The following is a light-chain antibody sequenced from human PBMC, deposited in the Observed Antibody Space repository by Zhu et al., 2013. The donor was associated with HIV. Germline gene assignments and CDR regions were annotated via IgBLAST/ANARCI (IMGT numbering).Light chain of an antibody. CDR3: QSYDVTLTGLVL. J-gene: IGLJ2*01. V-gene: IGLV1-40*01. Sequence: QSVLTQPPSVSGAPGQRVTISCSGSSSSIGAGNDVHWYQQLPGTAPKLLIYGNNNRPSGVPDRFSGSKSGTSASLAISGLQTDDEGDYYCQSYDVTLTGLVLFGGGTRVTVL. CDR2: GNN. CDR1: SSSIGAGND.